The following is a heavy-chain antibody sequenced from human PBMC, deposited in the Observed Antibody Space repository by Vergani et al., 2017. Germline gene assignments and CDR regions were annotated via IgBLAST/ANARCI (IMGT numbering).Heavy chain of an antibody. CDR1: GFPLSSYS. V-gene: IGHV3-21*01. CDR2: ISSGSGYI. CDR3: ARGQHSSGWYPGHFDL. J-gene: IGHJ2*01. D-gene: IGHD6-19*01. Sequence: DVQLVESGGGPVKPGGSLRLSCAVSGFPLSSYSMNWVRQAPGKGLEWVSSISSGSGYIYYADSVKGRFTISRDNAKNSLYLQMNSLRAEDTAVYYCARGQHSSGWYPGHFDLWGRGTLVTVSS.